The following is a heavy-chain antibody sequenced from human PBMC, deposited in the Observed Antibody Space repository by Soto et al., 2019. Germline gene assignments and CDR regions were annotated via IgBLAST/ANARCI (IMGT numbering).Heavy chain of an antibody. D-gene: IGHD5-12*01. Sequence: SQTLSLTCAIPGDSVSSNSAAWNWIRQSPSRGLEWLGRTYYRSKWYNDYAVSAKSRITINPDTSKNQFSLQLNSVTPEDTAVYYCARGSWLRLRGWFDPWGQGTLVTVSS. CDR1: GDSVSSNSAA. V-gene: IGHV6-1*01. CDR2: TYYRSKWYN. J-gene: IGHJ5*02. CDR3: ARGSWLRLRGWFDP.